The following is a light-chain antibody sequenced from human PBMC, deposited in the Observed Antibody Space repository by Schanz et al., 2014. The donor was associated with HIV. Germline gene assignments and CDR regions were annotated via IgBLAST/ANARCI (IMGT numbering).Light chain of an antibody. CDR3: SSYTSSNTVV. CDR1: SSDVGDYNY. V-gene: IGLV2-8*01. CDR2: EVS. J-gene: IGLJ3*02. Sequence: QSVLTQPPSASGTPGQRVTISCTGTSSDVGDYNYVSWYQQHPGTAPKIMIYEVSKRPSGVPDRFSGSKSGNTASLTIFGLQPEDEAHYYCSSYTSSNTVVFGGGTKVTVL.